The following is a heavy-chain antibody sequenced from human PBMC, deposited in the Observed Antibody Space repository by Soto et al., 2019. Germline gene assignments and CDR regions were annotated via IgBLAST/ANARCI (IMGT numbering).Heavy chain of an antibody. CDR1: GFTFSSYG. D-gene: IGHD2-2*03. CDR3: AKDGWILDYKNRMEV. Sequence: GSLRLSCAASGFTFSSYGMHWVRQAPGEGLEWVAVLSFDGSNEYYADSVKGRFTISRHSSKNTLYLQMNSLRAEDTAVYYCAKDGWILDYKNRMEVWGQGTTVTVSS. CDR2: LSFDGSNE. V-gene: IGHV3-30*18. J-gene: IGHJ6*02.